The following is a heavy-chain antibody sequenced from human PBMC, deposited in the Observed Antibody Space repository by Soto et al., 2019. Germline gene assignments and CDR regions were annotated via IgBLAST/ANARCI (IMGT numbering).Heavy chain of an antibody. CDR1: GFTFSIYA. V-gene: IGHV3-23*01. D-gene: IGHD6-13*01. J-gene: IGHJ4*02. CDR3: AKGGGKGYFFDY. CDR2: ISPSGGDT. Sequence: EVQLLESGGGLVQPGGSLRLSCAASGFTFSIYAMSWVRQAPGKGLEWVSAISPSGGDTYYADSVTGRFTISRDNSRDTLFLQMNSLRAEDTAVYYCAKGGGKGYFFDYWGQGTLVTVSS.